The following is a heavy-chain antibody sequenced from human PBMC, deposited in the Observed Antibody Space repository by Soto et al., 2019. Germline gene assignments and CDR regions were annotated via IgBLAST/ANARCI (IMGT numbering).Heavy chain of an antibody. CDR1: GYTFTSYA. CDR3: ARVLEPWSYCGGDGYFPLVN. Sequence: ASVKVSCKASGYTFTSYAMHWVRQAPGQRLEWMGWINAGNGNTKYSQKFQGRVTITRDTSASTAYMELSSLRSEDTAVYYCARVLEPWSYCGGDGYFPLVNWGQGTLVNVSS. D-gene: IGHD2-21*02. CDR2: INAGNGNT. V-gene: IGHV1-3*01. J-gene: IGHJ4*02.